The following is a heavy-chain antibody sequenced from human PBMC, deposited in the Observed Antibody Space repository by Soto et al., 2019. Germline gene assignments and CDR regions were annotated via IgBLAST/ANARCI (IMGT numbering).Heavy chain of an antibody. V-gene: IGHV1-69*12. CDR2: IIPMFGTA. CDR3: AREIDGYYGMDV. CDR1: GGTFSTDS. J-gene: IGHJ6*02. Sequence: QVQLVQSGAEVKKPGSSVKVSCKASGGTFSTDSISWVRQAPGQGLEWMGGIIPMFGTANNAQKFQGRVTITADESTSTAYMELSSLRSEDTAVYFCAREIDGYYGMDVWGQGPTVTVAS.